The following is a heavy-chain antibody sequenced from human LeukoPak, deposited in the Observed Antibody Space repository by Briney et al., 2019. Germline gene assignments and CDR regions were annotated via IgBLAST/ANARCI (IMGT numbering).Heavy chain of an antibody. Sequence: GGSLRLSCAASGFTFSNYNMNWVRQAPGKGLEWVSCISISSNYIYYPDSVKGRFAISRDNAKNALYLQMNSLRAEDTAVYYCARDGGGGLDYWGQGTLVTVSS. CDR1: GFTFSNYN. V-gene: IGHV3-21*01. D-gene: IGHD2-15*01. CDR3: ARDGGGGLDY. J-gene: IGHJ4*02. CDR2: ISISSNYI.